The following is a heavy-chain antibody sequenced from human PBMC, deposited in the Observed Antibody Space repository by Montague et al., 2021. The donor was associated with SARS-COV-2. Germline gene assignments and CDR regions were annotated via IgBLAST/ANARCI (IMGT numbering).Heavy chain of an antibody. CDR3: VRGAEEAHFAMDV. D-gene: IGHD3-10*01. J-gene: IGHJ6*02. Sequence: SETLSLTCIVSGGFISDSYYWAWIRQAPGKGLEWPGSLYRSGSVYSNPSLKSRVSISVDKSKNHFSLRLTSATAAETAVYYCVRGAEEAHFAMDVWGQGTTVTVSS. CDR1: GGFISDSYY. V-gene: IGHV4-39*02. CDR2: LYRSGSV.